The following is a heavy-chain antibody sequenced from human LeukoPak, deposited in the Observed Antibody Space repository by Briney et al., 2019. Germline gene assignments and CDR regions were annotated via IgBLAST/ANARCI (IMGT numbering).Heavy chain of an antibody. Sequence: PGGSLRLSCAASGFTFSSYWMHWVRRAPGKGLVWVSRINSDGSSTSYADSVKGRFTISRDNAKNTLYLQMNSLRAEDTAVYYCARSGYCSGGSCYFDYWGQGTLVTVSS. J-gene: IGHJ4*02. D-gene: IGHD2-15*01. CDR3: ARSGYCSGGSCYFDY. CDR2: INSDGSST. V-gene: IGHV3-74*01. CDR1: GFTFSSYW.